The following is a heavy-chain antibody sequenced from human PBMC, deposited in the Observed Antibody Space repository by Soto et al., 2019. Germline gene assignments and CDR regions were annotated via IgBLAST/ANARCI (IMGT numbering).Heavy chain of an antibody. J-gene: IGHJ5*01. CDR3: AVVSAFDFWSGHFVFGWFDS. V-gene: IGHV3-23*01. Sequence: PGGSLRLSCTASGFTFDTHAMAWVRRAPGKGLEWATSISATGFSKYHAPSVKGRITISRDNSNNTLYLHMNTLRAEDTAVYYCAVVSAFDFWSGHFVFGWFDSWGQGTQVTVSS. CDR2: ISATGFSK. D-gene: IGHD3-3*01. CDR1: GFTFDTHA.